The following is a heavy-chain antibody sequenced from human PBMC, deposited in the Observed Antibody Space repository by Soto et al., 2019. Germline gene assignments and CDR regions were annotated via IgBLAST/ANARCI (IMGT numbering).Heavy chain of an antibody. CDR3: ARQGYGDYLGGNWFDN. V-gene: IGHV4-39*01. J-gene: IGHJ5*02. D-gene: IGHD4-17*01. CDR2: ISHDGHA. CDR1: GDSISDTRYY. Sequence: SETLSLTCSVLGDSISDTRYYWGWIRQSPEKGLEWIGSISHDGHAYYNPSLKSRVTLFADTSRNKFSLKMKSVTVADTAMDFCARQGYGDYLGGNWFDNWGQGALVTVSS.